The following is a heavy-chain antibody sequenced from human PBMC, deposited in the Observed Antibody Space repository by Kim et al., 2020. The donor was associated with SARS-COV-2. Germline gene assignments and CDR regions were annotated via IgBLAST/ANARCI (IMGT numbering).Heavy chain of an antibody. Sequence: GGSLRLSCAASGFTFSNYAMSWVRQAPGKGLEWASSITNSGGDTYYPDSVKGRFTISRDNSKSTLYLQMDSLRAEDTALYYCAKSSGIYTYYLDLWGRGTLVTVSS. J-gene: IGHJ2*01. D-gene: IGHD1-26*01. CDR2: ITNSGGDT. CDR1: GFTFSNYA. V-gene: IGHV3-23*01. CDR3: AKSSGIYTYYLDL.